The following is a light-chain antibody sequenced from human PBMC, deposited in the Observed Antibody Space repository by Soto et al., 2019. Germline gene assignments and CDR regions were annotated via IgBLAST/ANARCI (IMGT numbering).Light chain of an antibody. CDR3: RQYASSPLYS. Sequence: EIVLTQSPGTLSLSPGERATLSCRASLSVSNSYLAWYQQRPGQAPRLLIYGTSRRATGIPDRFSGSGSGTDFTLTISRLEPEDFAVYYCRQYASSPLYSFGQGTKLEIK. CDR1: LSVSNSY. J-gene: IGKJ2*03. CDR2: GTS. V-gene: IGKV3-20*01.